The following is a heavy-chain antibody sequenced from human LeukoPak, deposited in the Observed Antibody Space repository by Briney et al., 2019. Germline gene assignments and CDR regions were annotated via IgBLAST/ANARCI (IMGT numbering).Heavy chain of an antibody. V-gene: IGHV1-69*06. J-gene: IGHJ6*04. D-gene: IGHD2-15*01. CDR3: ARRNCSGGSCYRWRPPSYYGMDV. CDR2: IIPIFGTA. Sequence: SVKVSCKASGGTFSSYAISWVRQAPGQGLEWMGGIIPIFGTANYAQKFQGRVTITADKSTSTAYMELSSLRSEDTAVYYCARRNCSGGSCYRWRPPSYYGMDVWGKGTTVTVSS. CDR1: GGTFSSYA.